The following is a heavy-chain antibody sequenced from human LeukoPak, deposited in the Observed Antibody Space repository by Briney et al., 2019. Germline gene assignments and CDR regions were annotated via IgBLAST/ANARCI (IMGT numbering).Heavy chain of an antibody. V-gene: IGHV4-59*01. CDR3: ARTPYDSGGYGTFDY. D-gene: IGHD3-22*01. J-gene: IGHJ4*02. Sequence: PSETLSLTCTVSGGSISSDYWSWLRQPPGEGGEWIGYIYYSGSTNYNPSLKSRVTISVDTSKDQFSLKLNSVTAADTAVYYCARTPYDSGGYGTFDYWGQGTLVTVSS. CDR2: IYYSGST. CDR1: GGSISSDY.